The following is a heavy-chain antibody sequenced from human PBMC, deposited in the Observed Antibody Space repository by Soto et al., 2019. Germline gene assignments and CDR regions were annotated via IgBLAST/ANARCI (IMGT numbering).Heavy chain of an antibody. CDR2: ITSDGGET. J-gene: IGHJ4*02. CDR3: VKGSAAGAGYFYDH. CDR1: GFPFSSYG. V-gene: IGHV3-64D*09. Sequence: PGGSLRLSCAASGFPFSSYGVQWIRQAPGKRLEYVAGITSDGGETYHAESVKGRFTISRDNPKNTLYLQMRSLRPEDTAIYYCVKGSAAGAGYFYDHWGQGTLVTVSS. D-gene: IGHD6-13*01.